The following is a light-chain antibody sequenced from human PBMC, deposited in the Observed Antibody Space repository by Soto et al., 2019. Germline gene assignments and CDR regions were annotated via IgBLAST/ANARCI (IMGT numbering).Light chain of an antibody. CDR1: SGHSTYA. J-gene: IGLJ2*01. Sequence: QSVLTQSPSASASLGASVKLTCTLSSGHSTYAIAWHQQQPEKGPRYLMKLNSDGRYTKGDGIPDRFSGSSSGAERYLTISSLQSEDETDYYCQTWGSGSVVFGGGTKLTVL. CDR2: LNSDGRY. V-gene: IGLV4-69*01. CDR3: QTWGSGSVV.